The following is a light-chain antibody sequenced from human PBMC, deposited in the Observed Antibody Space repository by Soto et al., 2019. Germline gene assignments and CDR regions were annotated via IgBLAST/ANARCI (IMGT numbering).Light chain of an antibody. CDR2: DVS. CDR1: SSDVGGYNY. Sequence: QAVVTQPASVSGSPGQSITISCTGTSSDVGGYNYVSWYQQHPGKAPKLMIYDVSNRPSGVSNRFSGSKSGNTASLTISGLQAEDEADYYCSSYTSSSTPHVVFGGGTKVTVL. CDR3: SSYTSSSTPHVV. V-gene: IGLV2-14*01. J-gene: IGLJ2*01.